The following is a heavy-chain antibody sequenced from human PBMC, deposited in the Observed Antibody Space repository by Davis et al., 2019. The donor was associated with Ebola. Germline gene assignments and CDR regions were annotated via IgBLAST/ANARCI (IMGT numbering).Heavy chain of an antibody. CDR2: IRYDGSNK. J-gene: IGHJ4*02. CDR3: ARVGVWNY. D-gene: IGHD2-8*01. CDR1: GFTFSNYG. V-gene: IGHV3-30*02. Sequence: GGSLRLSCAASGFTFSNYGMHWVRQAPGKGLEWVAFIRYDGSNKYYADSVKGRFTISRDNSKNTLSLQMNSLRVEDTAVYYCARVGVWNYWGQGTLVTVSS.